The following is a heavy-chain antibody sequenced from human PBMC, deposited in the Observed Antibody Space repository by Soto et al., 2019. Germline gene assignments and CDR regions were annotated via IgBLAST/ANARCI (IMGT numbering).Heavy chain of an antibody. J-gene: IGHJ4*02. CDR2: IFYSGST. V-gene: IGHV4-30-4*01. CDR3: ARFMLLDTRGFDL. CDR1: GDSISSDDFY. D-gene: IGHD3-22*01. Sequence: QVHLQESGPGLVKPSQTLSLTCTVSGDSISSDDFYWSWIRQPPGKGLEWIAYIFYSGSTYYNSSLKSRVNISVDTSKNQFSLRLTSVTAADTAVYYCARFMLLDTRGFDLWGQGTLVTVSS.